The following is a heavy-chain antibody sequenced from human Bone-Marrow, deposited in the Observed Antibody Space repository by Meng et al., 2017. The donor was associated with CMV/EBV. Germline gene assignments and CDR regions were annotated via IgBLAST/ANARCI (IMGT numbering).Heavy chain of an antibody. CDR3: ARDFDYDFWSGYLDY. CDR2: IKQDGSEK. J-gene: IGHJ4*02. D-gene: IGHD3-3*01. V-gene: IGHV3-7*01. CDR1: GFTFSSYW. Sequence: GGSLRLSCAASGFTFSSYWMSWVRQAPGKGLEWVANIKQDGSEKYYVDSVKGRFTISRDNAKNSLYLQMNILRAEDTAVYYCARDFDYDFWSGYLDYWGQGTLVTVSS.